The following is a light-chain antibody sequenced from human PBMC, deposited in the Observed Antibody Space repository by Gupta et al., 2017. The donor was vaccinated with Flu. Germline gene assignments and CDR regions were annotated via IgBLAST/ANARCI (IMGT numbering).Light chain of an antibody. CDR2: LAS. J-gene: IGKJ2*01. CDR1: QSLLQRNGFDY. Sequence: VTPCEPASISCRTSQSLLQRNGFDYVGWYVKKPGPTTHLLMRLASTRASRVPDRFSGAGSGEDFTLRISRVEAEDVGVYCCMQELETPYTFGQGTKLEIK. V-gene: IGKV2-28*01. CDR3: MQELETPYT.